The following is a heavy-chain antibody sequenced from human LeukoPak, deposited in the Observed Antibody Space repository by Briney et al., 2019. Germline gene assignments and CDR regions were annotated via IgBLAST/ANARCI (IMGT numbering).Heavy chain of an antibody. V-gene: IGHV1-18*01. Sequence: ASVKVSCKASGYTFTSYGISWVRQAPGQGLEWMGWISAYNGNTNYAQKLQGRVTMTTDTSTSTAYMELRNLRSDDTAVYYCAREVGAVVGGDYYYYMDVWGKGTTVTVSS. CDR1: GYTFTSYG. D-gene: IGHD2-15*01. CDR3: AREVGAVVGGDYYYYMDV. J-gene: IGHJ6*03. CDR2: ISAYNGNT.